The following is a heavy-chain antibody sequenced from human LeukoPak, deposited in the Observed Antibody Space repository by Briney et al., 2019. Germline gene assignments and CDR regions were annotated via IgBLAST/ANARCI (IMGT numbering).Heavy chain of an antibody. D-gene: IGHD2-15*01. V-gene: IGHV3-66*01. Sequence: PGGSLRLSCAASGFTVSSNYMSWVRQAPGKGLEWVSVIYSGGSTYYADSVKGRFTISRDNSKNTLYLQMNSLRAEDTAVYYCARARPYCSGGSCYSGGVDYWGQGTLVTVSS. CDR1: GFTVSSNY. J-gene: IGHJ4*02. CDR2: IYSGGST. CDR3: ARARPYCSGGSCYSGGVDY.